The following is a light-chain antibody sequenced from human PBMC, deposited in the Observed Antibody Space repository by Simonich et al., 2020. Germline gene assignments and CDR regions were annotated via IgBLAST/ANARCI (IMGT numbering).Light chain of an antibody. CDR1: NIGSKS. CDR2: DDS. J-gene: IGLJ2*01. V-gene: IGLV3-21*03. CDR3: QVWDSSSDLVV. Sequence: SYVLTKPPSVSVAPGKTARITCGGKNIGSKSVHWYQQKPGQAPVLVVYDDSDRPSGIPELFSGSNSGNTATLTISRVEAGDEADYYCQVWDSSSDLVVFGGGTKLTVL.